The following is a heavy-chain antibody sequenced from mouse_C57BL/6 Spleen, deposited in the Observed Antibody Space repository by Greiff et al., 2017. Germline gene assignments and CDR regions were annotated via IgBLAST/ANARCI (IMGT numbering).Heavy chain of an antibody. CDR2: INPGSGGT. CDR1: GYAFTNYL. Sequence: LVESGAELVRPGTSVKVSCKASGYAFTNYLIEWVKQRPGQGLEWIGVINPGSGGTNYNEKFKGKATLTADKSSSTAYMQLSSLTSEDSAVYFCARYAIYYDYDGAFDYWGQGTTLTVSS. J-gene: IGHJ2*01. CDR3: ARYAIYYDYDGAFDY. D-gene: IGHD2-4*01. V-gene: IGHV1-54*01.